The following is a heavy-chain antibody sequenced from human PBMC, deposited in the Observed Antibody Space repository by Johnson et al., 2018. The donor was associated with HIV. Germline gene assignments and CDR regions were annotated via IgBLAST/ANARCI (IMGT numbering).Heavy chain of an antibody. CDR2: IYSGGST. Sequence: VQLVESGGGLVQPGGSLRLSCAASGFTVSSSYMSWVRQAPGKGLEWVSVIYSGGSTYYADSVKGRFTISRDNSKNTLYLQINSLRPEDTAVYYCAKGEAQEGWIQLGSYAFDFWGRGTMVTVSS. CDR3: AKGEAQEGWIQLGSYAFDF. J-gene: IGHJ3*01. V-gene: IGHV3-66*01. CDR1: GFTVSSSY. D-gene: IGHD7-27*01.